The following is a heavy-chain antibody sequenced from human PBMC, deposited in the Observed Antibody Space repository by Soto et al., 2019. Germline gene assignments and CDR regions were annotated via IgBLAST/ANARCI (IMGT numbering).Heavy chain of an antibody. CDR1: GFTFSSYG. J-gene: IGHJ6*02. CDR2: MSYDGSK. V-gene: IGHV3-30*18. CDR3: AKDFTPWFGDYFYYYCGMDV. D-gene: IGHD4-17*01. Sequence: GGSLRLSCAAAGFTFSSYGMHWVRQAPGTGLEWVAVMSYDGSKYYADTVKGRFTISRDKSKNTLYLQINSLRPEDTAVYYCAKDFTPWFGDYFYYYCGMDVWGQGTTVTVSS.